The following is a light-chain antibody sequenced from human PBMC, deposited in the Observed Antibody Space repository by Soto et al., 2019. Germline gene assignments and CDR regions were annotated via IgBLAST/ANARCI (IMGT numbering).Light chain of an antibody. CDR3: MQDLRPPWS. J-gene: IGKJ1*01. CDR2: FGS. V-gene: IGKV2-28*01. CDR1: QSLLHSNGYNY. Sequence: DIVMTQSPLSLPVTPGEPASISCRSSQSLLHSNGYNYLDWYLQKPGQSSQLLIYFGSDRVSWVPERLHGLCSGPVFTLKIISVEAEDVGLYYCMQDLRPPWSFGQETQEQIE.